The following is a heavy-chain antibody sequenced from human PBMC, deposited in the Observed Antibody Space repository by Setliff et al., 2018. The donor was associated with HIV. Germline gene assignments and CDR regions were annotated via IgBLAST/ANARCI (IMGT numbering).Heavy chain of an antibody. CDR3: ARGIAVAGPYFDY. D-gene: IGHD6-19*01. CDR1: GGSISSYY. CDR2: IYYSESS. J-gene: IGHJ4*02. V-gene: IGHV4-59*01. Sequence: PLETLFPTCTVPGGSISSYYWSWIRQPPGKGLEWIGYIYYSESSKNTFPLKSRVTISVDTPKNEFSLKLSSMTAADTAVYLCARGIAVAGPYFDYWGQGTLVTVSS.